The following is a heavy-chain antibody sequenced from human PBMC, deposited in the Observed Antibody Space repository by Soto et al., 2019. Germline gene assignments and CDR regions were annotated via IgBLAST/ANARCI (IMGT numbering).Heavy chain of an antibody. V-gene: IGHV4-34*01. CDR1: GGSFSGYY. CDR2: INHSGRT. J-gene: IGHJ6*02. CDR3: ARGPRCINTSCSNDYYHFGLDV. Sequence: SETLSLTCAVNGGSFSGYYWSWIRQPPGRGLEWIGEINHSGRTNLNPSLTSRLSTSVDTSKNHFTLTLTSVTAADTAVYYCARGPRCINTSCSNDYYHFGLDVWGQGTTVTVSS. D-gene: IGHD2-2*01.